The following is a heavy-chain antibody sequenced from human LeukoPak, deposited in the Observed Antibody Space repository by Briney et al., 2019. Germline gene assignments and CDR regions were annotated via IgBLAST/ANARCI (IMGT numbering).Heavy chain of an antibody. CDR1: GGSISSYY. CDR2: ISDIGSI. D-gene: IGHD3-10*01. J-gene: IGHJ4*02. V-gene: IGHV4-59*08. CDR3: AGHHPRNTIDF. Sequence: SETLSLTCTVSGGSISSYYWSWIRQPPGKGLEWSAYISDIGSINYNPSLKSRVTISLDTSKNQFSLKLSSVTAADTAVYYCAGHHPRNTIDFWGQGTLVTVSS.